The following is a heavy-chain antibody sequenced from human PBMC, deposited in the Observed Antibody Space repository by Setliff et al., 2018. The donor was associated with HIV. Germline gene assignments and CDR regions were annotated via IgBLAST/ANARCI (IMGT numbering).Heavy chain of an antibody. D-gene: IGHD2-15*01. V-gene: IGHV3-11*04. J-gene: IGHJ4*02. CDR1: GFTFGDYY. Sequence: GVLRLSCAASGFTFGDYYMTWIRQAPGKGLEWISYISNSGSTIYYADSVKGRFTISRDNAENSLYLQMNTLRVEDTAVYFCARDLVRCSGGPCFVALDYWGQGTLVTVSS. CDR2: ISNSGSTI. CDR3: ARDLVRCSGGPCFVALDY.